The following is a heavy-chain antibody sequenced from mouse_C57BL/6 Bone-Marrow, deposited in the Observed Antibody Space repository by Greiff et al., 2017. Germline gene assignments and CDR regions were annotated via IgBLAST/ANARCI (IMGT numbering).Heavy chain of an antibody. CDR1: GFNIKDYY. Sequence: VQLQQSGAELVRPGASVKLSCTASGFNIKDYYMHWVKQRPEQGLEWIGRIDPEDGDTEYAPKFQGKATMTADTSSNTAYLQRSSLTSEDTAVYYGRLWLRRDYAMDYWGQGTSVTVSS. CDR2: IDPEDGDT. CDR3: RLWLRRDYAMDY. V-gene: IGHV14-1*01. J-gene: IGHJ4*01. D-gene: IGHD2-2*01.